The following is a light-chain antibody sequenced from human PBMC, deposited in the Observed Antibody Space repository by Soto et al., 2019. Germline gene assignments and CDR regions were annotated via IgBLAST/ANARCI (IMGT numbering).Light chain of an antibody. CDR1: QNIRSW. CDR3: QHYNGY. V-gene: IGKV1-5*01. Sequence: DMPMTQSPTTLSASVGDRVTITCRASQNIRSWLAWYQQKPGKAPKVLIYDASTLESGVPSRFSGSGFVTEFTLTISSLQADNFATYYCQHYNGYFGQGTKLEIK. CDR2: DAS. J-gene: IGKJ2*01.